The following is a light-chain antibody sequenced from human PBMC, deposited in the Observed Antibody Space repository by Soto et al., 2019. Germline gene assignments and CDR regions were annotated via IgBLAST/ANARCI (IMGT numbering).Light chain of an antibody. CDR3: QQRSNWPPFT. CDR1: QSVSSY. CDR2: DAS. Sequence: EIVLTQSPATLSLSPGERATLSCMASQSVSSYLAWYQQKPGQAPRLLIYDASNRATGIPARFSGSGSGTDFPLTISSLEPEDFAVYYCQQRSNWPPFTFGGGTRVEIK. J-gene: IGKJ4*02. V-gene: IGKV3-11*01.